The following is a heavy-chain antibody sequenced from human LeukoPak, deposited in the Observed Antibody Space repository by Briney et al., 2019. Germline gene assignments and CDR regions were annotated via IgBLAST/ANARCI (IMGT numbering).Heavy chain of an antibody. CDR2: ISGSGGST. D-gene: IGHD6-13*01. Sequence: PGGSLRLSCAASGFTFSNDDMNWVRQAPGKGLEWVSAISGSGGSTYYADSVKGRFTISRDNSKNTLYLQMNSLRAEDTAVYYCAKDPPLIAGPGDFYYWGQGTLVTVSS. CDR3: AKDPPLIAGPGDFYY. CDR1: GFTFSNDD. V-gene: IGHV3-23*01. J-gene: IGHJ4*02.